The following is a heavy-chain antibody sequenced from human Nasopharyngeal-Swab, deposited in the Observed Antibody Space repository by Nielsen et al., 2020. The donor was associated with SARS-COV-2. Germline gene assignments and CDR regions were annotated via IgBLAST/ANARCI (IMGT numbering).Heavy chain of an antibody. D-gene: IGHD6-6*01. Sequence: WIRQPPGKGLEWIGEINHSGSTNYNSSLKSRVTISVDTSKNQFSLKLSSVTAADTAVYYCARGYPFFEYSSSYYFDYWGQGTLVTVSS. J-gene: IGHJ4*02. CDR3: ARGYPFFEYSSSYYFDY. V-gene: IGHV4-34*01. CDR2: INHSGST.